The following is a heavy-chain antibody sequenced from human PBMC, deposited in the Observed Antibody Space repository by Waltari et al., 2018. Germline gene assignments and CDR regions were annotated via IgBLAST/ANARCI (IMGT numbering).Heavy chain of an antibody. D-gene: IGHD7-27*01. V-gene: IGHV4-39*01. Sequence: QLQLQESGPGLVKPSETLSLTCTVSGGSISSSSYYWGWIRQPPGKGLEWIGSIYYSGSTYDNPSLKSRVTISVDTSKNQFSLKLSSVTAADTAVYYCAGTGDLIYYFDYWGQGTLVTVSS. CDR2: IYYSGST. J-gene: IGHJ4*02. CDR1: GGSISSSSYY. CDR3: AGTGDLIYYFDY.